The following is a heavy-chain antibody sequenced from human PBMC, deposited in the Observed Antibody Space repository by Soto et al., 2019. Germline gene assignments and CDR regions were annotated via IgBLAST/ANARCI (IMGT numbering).Heavy chain of an antibody. D-gene: IGHD4-17*01. CDR2: ISAYNGNT. CDR3: ARGSGDYLSDYYYYGMDV. Sequence: GASVKVSCKASGYTFTSYGISWVRQAPGQGLEWMGWISAYNGNTNYAQKLQGRVTMTTDTSTSTAYMELRSLRSDDTAVYYCARGSGDYLSDYYYYGMDVWGQGTTVTVSS. V-gene: IGHV1-18*01. CDR1: GYTFTSYG. J-gene: IGHJ6*02.